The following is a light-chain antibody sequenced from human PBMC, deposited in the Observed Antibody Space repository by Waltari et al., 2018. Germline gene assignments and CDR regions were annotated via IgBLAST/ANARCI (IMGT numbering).Light chain of an antibody. CDR3: QKYDFLPAT. CDR1: QGVGKY. V-gene: IGKV3-20*01. CDR2: HGS. Sequence: EIVLTQSPGNMSLSQGERATLSCRASQGVGKYLAWYQQRPGQAPRLLLDHGSIRATGIPDRFSGSGSGTDFSLTISRLEPEDFAVYYCQKYDFLPATFGQGTTVEIK. J-gene: IGKJ1*01.